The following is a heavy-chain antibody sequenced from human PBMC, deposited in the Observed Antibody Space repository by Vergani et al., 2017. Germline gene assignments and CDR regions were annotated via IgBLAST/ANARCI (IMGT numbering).Heavy chain of an antibody. CDR2: IYSTGST. J-gene: IGHJ4*02. V-gene: IGHV4-31*03. CDR1: GDSISSGVYY. Sequence: QVQLQESGPRLVKPLQTLSLTCSVSGDSISSGVYYWNWIRQHPGKGLEWIGYIYSTGSTHHNPSLRRRINMSVDTSKNQFSLKLNSVTAADTAMYYCARMGGYDEGDAFRIGYFDSWGPGILVTVSS. D-gene: IGHD3-22*01. CDR3: ARMGGYDEGDAFRIGYFDS.